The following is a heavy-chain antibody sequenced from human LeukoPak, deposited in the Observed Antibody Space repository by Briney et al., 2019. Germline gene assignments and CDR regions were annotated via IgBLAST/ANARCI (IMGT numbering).Heavy chain of an antibody. Sequence: PGGSLRLSCAASGFTVSSNYMSWVRQAPGKGLEWVSVIYSGGSTYYADSVKGRFTISRDNSKNTLYLQMNSLRAEDTAVYYCAKDLRKGYCSSTSCHILLDYWGQGTLVTVSS. V-gene: IGHV3-53*01. CDR1: GFTVSSNY. D-gene: IGHD2-2*02. CDR3: AKDLRKGYCSSTSCHILLDY. J-gene: IGHJ4*02. CDR2: IYSGGST.